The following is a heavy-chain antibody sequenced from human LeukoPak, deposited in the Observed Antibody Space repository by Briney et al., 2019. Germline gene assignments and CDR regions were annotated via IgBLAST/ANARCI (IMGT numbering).Heavy chain of an antibody. CDR2: INHSGST. J-gene: IGHJ4*02. CDR1: GGSFSGYY. CDR3: ARVGADGPGFLFDY. V-gene: IGHV4-34*01. Sequence: SETLSLTCAVYGGSFSGYYWSWIRQPPGKGLEWIGEINHSGSTNYNPSLKSRVIISVDTSKNQFSLKLSSVTAADTAVYYCARVGADGPGFLFDYWGQGTLVTVSS. D-gene: IGHD2/OR15-2a*01.